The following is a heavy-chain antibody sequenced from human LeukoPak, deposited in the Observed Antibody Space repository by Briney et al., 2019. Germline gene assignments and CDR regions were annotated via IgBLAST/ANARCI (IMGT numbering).Heavy chain of an antibody. J-gene: IGHJ4*02. CDR2: ISAYNGNT. Sequence: VASVKVSCKASGYTFTSYGISWVRQAPGQGLEWMGWISAYNGNTNYAQKLQGRVTMTTDTSTSTAYMELRSLRSADTAVYYCARNPDPIVVVIPLFDYWGQGTLVTVSS. CDR3: ARNPDPIVVVIPLFDY. CDR1: GYTFTSYG. D-gene: IGHD3-22*01. V-gene: IGHV1-18*01.